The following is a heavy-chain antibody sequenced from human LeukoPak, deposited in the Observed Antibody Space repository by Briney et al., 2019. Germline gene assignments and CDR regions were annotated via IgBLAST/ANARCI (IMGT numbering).Heavy chain of an antibody. J-gene: IGHJ4*02. CDR2: VSTDGIGT. V-gene: IGHV3-74*01. CDR1: DFGRHY. D-gene: IGHD6-19*01. CDR3: ARGGYSSGLDY. Sequence: GGSLRLSCVASDFGRHYMHWVRQAPGKGLVWVSRVSTDGIGTAYADSVKGRFTISRDNAKNTVYLQMNSLRAEDTAVYYCARGGYSSGLDYWGQGTLVTVSS.